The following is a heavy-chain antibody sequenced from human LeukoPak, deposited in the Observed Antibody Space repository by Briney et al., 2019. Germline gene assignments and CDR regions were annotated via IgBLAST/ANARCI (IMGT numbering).Heavy chain of an antibody. CDR3: ARADWFSFDY. D-gene: IGHD3-9*01. Sequence: GGSLRLSCAASGFSFRDYYMSWIRQAPGKGLEWVSFISTDSVFTNYADPVKGRFTISRDNAKNSLYLQMNSLRAEDTAVYYCARADWFSFDYWGQGTLVTVSS. CDR1: GFSFRDYY. CDR2: ISTDSVFT. J-gene: IGHJ4*02. V-gene: IGHV3-11*06.